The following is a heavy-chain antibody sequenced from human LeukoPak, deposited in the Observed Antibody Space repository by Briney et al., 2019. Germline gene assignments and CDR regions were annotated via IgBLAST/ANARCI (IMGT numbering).Heavy chain of an antibody. J-gene: IGHJ4*02. Sequence: SETLSHTCTVSGGSISSYYWSWLRQPPGKGLEWIGYIYYSGSTNYNPSLKSRVTISVDTSKNQFSLKLSSVTAADTAVYYCARHGRIQLWLDYWGQGTLVTVSS. V-gene: IGHV4-59*08. CDR2: IYYSGST. CDR1: GGSISSYY. D-gene: IGHD5-18*01. CDR3: ARHGRIQLWLDY.